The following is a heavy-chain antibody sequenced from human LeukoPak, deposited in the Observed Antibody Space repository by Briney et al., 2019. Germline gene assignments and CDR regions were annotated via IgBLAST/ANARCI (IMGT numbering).Heavy chain of an antibody. J-gene: IGHJ4*02. D-gene: IGHD2-15*01. CDR1: GFTFSNYW. CDR2: ISSSSNTI. Sequence: GGSLRLSCAASGFTFSNYWMSWVRQAPGKGLEWVSYISSSSNTIYYADSVKGRFTISRDNAKNSLYLQIDSLKTEDTAVYYCAPGYCSSSSCTHYFEFWGQGTLVTVAS. V-gene: IGHV3-48*01. CDR3: APGYCSSSSCTHYFEF.